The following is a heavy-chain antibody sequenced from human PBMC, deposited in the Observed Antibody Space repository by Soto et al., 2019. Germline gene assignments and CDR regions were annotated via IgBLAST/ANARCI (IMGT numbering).Heavy chain of an antibody. V-gene: IGHV4-31*03. J-gene: IGHJ5*02. CDR3: ARVSPDYYDSSGYVGP. Sequence: PSETLSLTCTVSGGSISSGGYYWSWIRQHPGKGLEWIGYIYYSGSTYYNPSLKSRVTISVDTSKNQFSLKLSSVTAADTAVYYCARVSPDYYDSSGYVGPWGQGTLVTVSS. CDR2: IYYSGST. D-gene: IGHD3-22*01. CDR1: GGSISSGGYY.